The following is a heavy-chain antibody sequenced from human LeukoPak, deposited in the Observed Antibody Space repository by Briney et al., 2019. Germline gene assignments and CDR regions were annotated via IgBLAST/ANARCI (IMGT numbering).Heavy chain of an antibody. CDR1: GFTFDDYG. Sequence: PGGSLRLSCAASGFTFDDYGMSWVRHAPGKGLEWVSGINWNGGSTGYADSVKGRFTISRDNAKNSLYLQVNSLRAEDTAVYYCARHYGSGSLDYWGQGTLVTVSS. J-gene: IGHJ4*02. D-gene: IGHD3-10*01. CDR2: INWNGGST. CDR3: ARHYGSGSLDY. V-gene: IGHV3-20*04.